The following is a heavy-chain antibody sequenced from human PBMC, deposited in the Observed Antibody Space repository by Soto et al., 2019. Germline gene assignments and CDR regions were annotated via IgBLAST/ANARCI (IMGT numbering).Heavy chain of an antibody. J-gene: IGHJ4*02. CDR2: IIPMFGTA. CDR1: GGTFSTYA. CDR3: ASGIQLWLRRINNGYSG. Sequence: GASVKVSCKAPGGTFSTYAISWVRQAPGQGLEWMGGIIPMFGTANYAQRFQDRVTITADESTNTVYMELSGLRSEDTAVYFCASGIQLWLRRINNGYSGWGQGTLVTVSS. V-gene: IGHV1-69*13. D-gene: IGHD5-18*01.